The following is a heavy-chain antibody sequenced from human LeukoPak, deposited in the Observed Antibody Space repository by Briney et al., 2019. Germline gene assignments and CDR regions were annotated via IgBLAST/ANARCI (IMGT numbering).Heavy chain of an antibody. CDR3: ARITRSYYYYMDV. CDR1: GFTFSAYW. J-gene: IGHJ6*03. Sequence: PGGSLRLSCAASGFTFSAYWMSWVRQAPGKGLEWVANIKQEGSEKYYVDSVKGRFTISRDDARNSVYLQMNGLRAEDTAVYYCARITRSYYYYMDVWGKGTTVTVSS. V-gene: IGHV3-7*01. CDR2: IKQEGSEK.